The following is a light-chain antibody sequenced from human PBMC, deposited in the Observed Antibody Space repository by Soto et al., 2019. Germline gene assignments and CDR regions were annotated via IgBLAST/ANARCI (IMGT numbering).Light chain of an antibody. J-gene: IGKJ1*01. V-gene: IGKV1-6*01. CDR2: AAS. CDR3: LQDYNYPWT. Sequence: AIQMTQSPSSLSASVGDRVTITCRASQGIRNDLGWYQQKQGKAPKLLIYAASSLQSGGPSRFSGSGSGTDFTLTISSLQPEDFATYYCLQDYNYPWTFGQGTKVEIK. CDR1: QGIRND.